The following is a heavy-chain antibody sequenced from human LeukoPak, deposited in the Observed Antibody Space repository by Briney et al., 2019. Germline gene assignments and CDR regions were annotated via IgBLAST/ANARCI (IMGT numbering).Heavy chain of an antibody. CDR1: GSTFTSYA. D-gene: IGHD2-2*01. CDR3: ARGGESIVVVPDAMEGDMYYYGMDV. V-gene: IGHV1-3*01. CDR2: INAGNGDG. Sequence: ASVKVCCNGAGSTFTSYALHWVCQPQGQGLELMGWINAGNGDGIYYQIVQVRVTFTSATSESTDYIELSSLRSEDTAVYYCARGGESIVVVPDAMEGDMYYYGMDVWGKGTTVTVSS. J-gene: IGHJ6*04.